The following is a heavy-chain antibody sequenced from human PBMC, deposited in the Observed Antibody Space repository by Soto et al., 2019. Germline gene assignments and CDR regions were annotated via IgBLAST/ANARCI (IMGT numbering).Heavy chain of an antibody. D-gene: IGHD6-13*01. J-gene: IGHJ6*03. CDR1: GFTFSSYS. Sequence: GGSLRLSCAASGFTFSSYSMNWVRQAPGKGLEWVSSISSSSSYIYYADSVKGRFTISRDNAKNSLYLQMNSLRAEDTAVYYCARDDSIAAAGTGEYYYYYMDVWGKGTTVTVSS. CDR2: ISSSSSYI. CDR3: ARDDSIAAAGTGEYYYYYMDV. V-gene: IGHV3-21*01.